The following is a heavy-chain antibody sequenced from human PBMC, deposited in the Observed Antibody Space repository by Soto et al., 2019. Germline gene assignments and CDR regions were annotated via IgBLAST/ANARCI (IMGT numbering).Heavy chain of an antibody. CDR1: GFTFSGSA. J-gene: IGHJ4*02. Sequence: GGSLRLSCAASGFTFSGSAMHWVRQASGKGLEWVGRIRSKANSYATAYAASVKGRFTISRDDSKNTAYLQMNSLKTEDTAVYYCTRVWDIVLVPAASAPNDYWGQGTLVTVSS. V-gene: IGHV3-73*01. D-gene: IGHD2-2*01. CDR2: IRSKANSYAT. CDR3: TRVWDIVLVPAASAPNDY.